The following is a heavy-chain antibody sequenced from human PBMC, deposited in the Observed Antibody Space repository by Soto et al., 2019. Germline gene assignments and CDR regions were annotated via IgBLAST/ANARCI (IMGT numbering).Heavy chain of an antibody. D-gene: IGHD2-21*02. V-gene: IGHV3-7*03. CDR2: IPQDGVDG. CDR3: ARDHLILPAHDFFYGSDV. CDR1: GFTFSMYS. J-gene: IGHJ6*02. Sequence: GGSLRLSXEVSGFTFSMYSMSWVRQSPGKGLEWVAKIPQDGVDGHYADSVKGRFIISRDNGKNSLHLQLNNLRAEDTAVYYCARDHLILPAHDFFYGSDVWGRGATVTVSS.